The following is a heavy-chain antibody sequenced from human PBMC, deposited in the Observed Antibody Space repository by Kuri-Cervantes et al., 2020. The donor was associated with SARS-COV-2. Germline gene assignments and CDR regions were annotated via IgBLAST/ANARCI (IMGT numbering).Heavy chain of an antibody. CDR3: ARVTYYYDSSDWGWLDP. CDR2: IYHSGST. V-gene: IGHV4-34*01. CDR1: GGSFSGYY. D-gene: IGHD3-22*01. J-gene: IGHJ5*02. Sequence: SQTFSLTCAVYGGSFSGYYWSWIRQPPGKGLVWIGSIYHSGSTYYNPSLKSRVTISVDTSKNQFSLKLSSVTAADSAVYYCARVTYYYDSSDWGWLDPWGQGTLVTVSS.